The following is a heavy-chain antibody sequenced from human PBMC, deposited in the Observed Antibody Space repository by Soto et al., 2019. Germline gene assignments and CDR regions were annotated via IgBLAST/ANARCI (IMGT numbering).Heavy chain of an antibody. J-gene: IGHJ6*03. CDR3: ARDRLEDEYPDYYYYMDV. CDR2: IYYSGST. V-gene: IGHV4-31*03. Sequence: SETLSLTCTVSGGSISSGGYYWSWIRQHPGKGLEWIGYIYYSGSTYYNPSLKSRVTISVDTSKNQFSLKLSSVTAADTAVYYCARDRLEDEYPDYYYYMDVWGKGTTVTVSS. D-gene: IGHD5-12*01. CDR1: GGSISSGGYY.